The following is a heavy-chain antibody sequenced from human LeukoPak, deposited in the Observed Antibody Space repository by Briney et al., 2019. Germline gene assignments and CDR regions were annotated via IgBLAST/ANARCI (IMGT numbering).Heavy chain of an antibody. CDR1: GYTFTGYY. Sequence: ASVKVSCKASGYTFTGYYMHWVRQAPGQGLEWMGWINPNSGGTNYAQKFQGRVTMTRDTSISTAYMELSRLRPDDTAVYYCARSYRSGSYWFDPWGQGTLVTVSS. V-gene: IGHV1-2*02. J-gene: IGHJ5*02. CDR3: ARSYRSGSYWFDP. D-gene: IGHD1-26*01. CDR2: INPNSGGT.